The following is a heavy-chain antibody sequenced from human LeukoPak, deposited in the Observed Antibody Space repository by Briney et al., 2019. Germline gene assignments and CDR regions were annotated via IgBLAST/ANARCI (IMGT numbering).Heavy chain of an antibody. CDR2: IYTSGST. D-gene: IGHD1-7*01. V-gene: IGHV4-61*02. Sequence: PSETLSLTCTVSGGSISSGSYYWSWIRQPAGKGLEWIGRIYTSGSTNYNPSLKSRVTISVDTSKNQFSLKLSSVTAADTAVYYCARGFSGTTFTYWFDPWGQGTLVTVSS. CDR3: ARGFSGTTFTYWFDP. J-gene: IGHJ5*02. CDR1: GGSISSGSYY.